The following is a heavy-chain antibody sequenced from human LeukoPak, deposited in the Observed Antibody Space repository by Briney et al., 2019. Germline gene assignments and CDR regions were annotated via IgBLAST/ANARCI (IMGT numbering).Heavy chain of an antibody. CDR1: GYTFTSYG. CDR2: ISAYNGNT. Sequence: GASVNVSCKASGYTFTSYGISWVRQAPGQGLEWMGWISAYNGNTNYAQKLQGRVTMTTDTSTSTAYMELRSLRSDDTAVYYCASAAVVGAYPGSYFDYWGQGTLVTVSS. D-gene: IGHD1-26*01. CDR3: ASAAVVGAYPGSYFDY. J-gene: IGHJ4*02. V-gene: IGHV1-18*01.